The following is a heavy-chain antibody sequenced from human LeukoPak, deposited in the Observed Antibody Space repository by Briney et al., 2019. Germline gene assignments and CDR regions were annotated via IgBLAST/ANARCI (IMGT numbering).Heavy chain of an antibody. CDR2: GYYSGST. J-gene: IGHJ4*02. V-gene: IGHV4-59*01. Sequence: GSLRLSCAASGFTFSTYGMSWVRQAPGKGLEWIGYGYYSGSTNYNPSLKSRVTISVDTSKNQFSLKVRSVTAADTAVYYCARAAGRDTTSGLDFDYWGQGILVTVSS. CDR3: ARAAGRDTTSGLDFDY. CDR1: GFTFSTYG. D-gene: IGHD1-26*01.